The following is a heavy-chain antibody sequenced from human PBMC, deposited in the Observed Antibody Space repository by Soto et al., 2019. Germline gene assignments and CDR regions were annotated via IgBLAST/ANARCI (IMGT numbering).Heavy chain of an antibody. Sequence: EVQLVQSGAEVKKPGESLRISCKGSGYSFTSYWISWVRQMPGKGLEWMGRIDPSDSYTNYSPSFQGHVTISADKSISTAYLQWSSLKASDTAMYYCARHRLWSSTVYGSGSYEADYWGQGTLVTVSS. CDR2: IDPSDSYT. J-gene: IGHJ4*02. V-gene: IGHV5-10-1*03. CDR3: ARHRLWSSTVYGSGSYEADY. D-gene: IGHD3-10*01. CDR1: GYSFTSYW.